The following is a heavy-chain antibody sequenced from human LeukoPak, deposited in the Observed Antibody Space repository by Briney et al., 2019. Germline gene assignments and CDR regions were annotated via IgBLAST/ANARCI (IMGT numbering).Heavy chain of an antibody. D-gene: IGHD4/OR15-4a*01. CDR1: GFTFSNAW. V-gene: IGHV3-15*07. J-gene: IGHJ4*02. CDR3: TTARGCYASGHY. Sequence: GGSLRLSCAASGFTFSNAWMNWVRQAPGKGLEWVGRIKSKIDGGTTDYAAPVKGRFTISRDDSKNTLYLQMNSLKTEDTAVYYCTTARGCYASGHYWGQGTLVTVSS. CDR2: IKSKIDGGTT.